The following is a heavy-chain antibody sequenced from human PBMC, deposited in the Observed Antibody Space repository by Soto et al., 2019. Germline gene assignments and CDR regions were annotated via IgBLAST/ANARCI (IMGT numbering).Heavy chain of an antibody. CDR3: ATGGLFTS. D-gene: IGHD3-3*01. V-gene: IGHV4-34*01. CDR2: INHAGST. CDR1: GGYFSAND. Sequence: SETKCVTCGIDGGYFSANDWSWIRQTPGKGLEWLGEINHAGSTDYNPSLKGRITISADTSKNQFSLKLSSMTAADTAVYYCATGGLFTSWGQGTLVTVSS. J-gene: IGHJ5*02.